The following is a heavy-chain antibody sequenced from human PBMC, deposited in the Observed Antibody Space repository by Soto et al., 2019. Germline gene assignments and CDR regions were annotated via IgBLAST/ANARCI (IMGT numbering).Heavy chain of an antibody. D-gene: IGHD3-22*01. CDR3: ARYHYYDTRWFDP. CDR1: GASVSDTNYY. Sequence: QPQLQESGPGLVKPSETLSLTCSVSGASVSDTNYYWGWIRQPPGKELEWIGNIYSSGTNYHNPSLRSRATLSVDSSKDQFSLRLTSVTAADTAVYYCARYHYYDTRWFDPWGQGILVTVSA. V-gene: IGHV4-39*01. CDR2: IYSSGTN. J-gene: IGHJ5*02.